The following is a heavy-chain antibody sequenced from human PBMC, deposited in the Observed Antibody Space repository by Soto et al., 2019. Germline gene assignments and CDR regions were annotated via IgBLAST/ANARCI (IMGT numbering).Heavy chain of an antibody. Sequence: VPLLESGGGLVQPGGSLGLSCVASGFTFNSHPMSWVRQAPGKGLEWVSAIRGSGDSTYYADSVKGRFTVSRDNSKNTLYLQMNSLRAEDTAVYFCARGRPPYCDGIKCYWTDDYWGQGTLVTVSS. V-gene: IGHV3-23*01. CDR1: GFTFNSHP. J-gene: IGHJ4*02. CDR3: ARGRPPYCDGIKCYWTDDY. CDR2: IRGSGDST. D-gene: IGHD2-21*01.